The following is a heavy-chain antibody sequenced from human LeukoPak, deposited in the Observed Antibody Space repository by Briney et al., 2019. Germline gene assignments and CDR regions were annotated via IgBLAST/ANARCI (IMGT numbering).Heavy chain of an antibody. CDR2: MNPNRGNT. CDR3: ARGMGSGSYSAAYYFDY. J-gene: IGHJ4*02. Sequence: GASVKLSCTASGFTFTSYDINWVRQATGQGLEWMAWMNPNRGNTVYAHKVQGRFTMTRNTSKNSAYMQLSSLRAEDTAVYYCARGMGSGSYSAAYYFDYWGQGTLVTVSS. CDR1: GFTFTSYD. D-gene: IGHD3-22*01. V-gene: IGHV1-8*01.